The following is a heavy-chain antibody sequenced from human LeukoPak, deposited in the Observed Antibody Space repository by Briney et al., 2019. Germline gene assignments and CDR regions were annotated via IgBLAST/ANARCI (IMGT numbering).Heavy chain of an antibody. D-gene: IGHD1-26*01. J-gene: IGHJ4*02. CDR3: ARAKVGAIDY. V-gene: IGHV4-61*01. CDR1: GGSVSSGSYY. Sequence: SETLSLTCTVSGGSVSSGSYYWSWIRQPPGKGLEWIGYIYYSGSTNYDPFLKSRVTTSVDTSKNQFSLKLSSVTAADTAVYYCARAKVGAIDYWGQGTLVTVSS. CDR2: IYYSGST.